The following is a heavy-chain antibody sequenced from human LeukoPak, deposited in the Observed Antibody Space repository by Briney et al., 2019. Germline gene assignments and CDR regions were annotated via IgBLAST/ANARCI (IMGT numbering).Heavy chain of an antibody. J-gene: IGHJ6*02. D-gene: IGHD2-15*01. V-gene: IGHV3-48*03. CDR1: GFTFSSYE. CDR2: ISSRGTTI. CDR3: ARVRSGLHMDV. Sequence: GGSLRLSCAVSGFTFSSYEMNWVRQAPGKGLEWVSYISSRGTTIYYVDSVKGRFTISRDNAKKSLYLQMNSLRAEDTALYYCARVRSGLHMDVWGQGTTVTVSS.